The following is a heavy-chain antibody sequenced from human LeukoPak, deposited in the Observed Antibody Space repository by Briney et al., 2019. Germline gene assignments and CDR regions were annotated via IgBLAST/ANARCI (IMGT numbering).Heavy chain of an antibody. CDR1: GFTFSHFW. CDR2: IKKTGSET. D-gene: IGHD2-15*01. J-gene: IGHJ4*02. CDR3: AREDGYCSGGNCYSYFDS. Sequence: GGSLRLSCAASGFTFSHFWMSWVRQAPGKGLEWVAYIKKTGSETYYVDSVKGRFTITRDNTRNSLFLQMYSLRAEDTAVYFCAREDGYCSGGNCYSYFDSWGQGTLVSVSS. V-gene: IGHV3-7*01.